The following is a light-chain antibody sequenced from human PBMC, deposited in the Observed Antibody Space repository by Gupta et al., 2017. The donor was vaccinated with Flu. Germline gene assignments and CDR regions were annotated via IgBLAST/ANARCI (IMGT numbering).Light chain of an antibody. Sequence: GERATLSCRASQSISSKLAWYQQKPGQAPRLLIYGAFSRATGIPARFSGSGSGTEFTLTISNLQSEDFAVYYCQQYDSWLLTFGGGTKVEVK. V-gene: IGKV3-15*01. CDR3: QQYDSWLLT. CDR1: QSISSK. CDR2: GAF. J-gene: IGKJ4*01.